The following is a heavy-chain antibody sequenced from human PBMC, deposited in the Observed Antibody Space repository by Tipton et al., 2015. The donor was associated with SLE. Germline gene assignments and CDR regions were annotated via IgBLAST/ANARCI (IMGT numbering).Heavy chain of an antibody. V-gene: IGHV3-53*01. CDR1: GFTVSSNS. J-gene: IGHJ4*02. CDR2: IHFGGTT. CDR3: ARGLFPNAVAGPVY. D-gene: IGHD6-19*01. Sequence: GSLRLSCAASGFTVSSNSMSWVRQAPGKGLEWVSVIHFGGTTFYVDSVKGRFTISRDISKNTLYLQMNSLRADDTAVYYCARGLFPNAVAGPVYWGQGTLVTVSS.